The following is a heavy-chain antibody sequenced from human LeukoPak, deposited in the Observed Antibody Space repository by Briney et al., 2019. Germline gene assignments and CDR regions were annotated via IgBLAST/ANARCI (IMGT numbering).Heavy chain of an antibody. Sequence: PGGSLRLSCAASGFTFSDYYMSWISQAPGKGLEWVSYISSSGSTIYYADSVKGRFTISRDNAKNSLYLQMNSLRAEDTAVYYCARDLGSRPQQLVLYYYGMDVWGQGTTVTVSS. D-gene: IGHD6-6*01. CDR2: ISSSGSTI. CDR3: ARDLGSRPQQLVLYYYGMDV. CDR1: GFTFSDYY. J-gene: IGHJ6*02. V-gene: IGHV3-11*01.